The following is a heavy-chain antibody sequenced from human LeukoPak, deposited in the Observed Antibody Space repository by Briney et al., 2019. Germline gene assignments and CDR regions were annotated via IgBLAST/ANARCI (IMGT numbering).Heavy chain of an antibody. CDR2: MRYDGSNN. CDR3: ARAGVYYAGGSCDY. V-gene: IGHV3-33*01. D-gene: IGHD3-22*01. CDR1: GFTFSSCG. J-gene: IGHJ4*02. Sequence: TAESLRLSCAASGFTFSSCGMHWGCQAPPPGLEREAVMRYDGSNNSYADSAKGQFTISRDNSKNTLYLRMNSMRVEDTAVYYCARAGVYYAGGSCDYWGQGTLVTVSS.